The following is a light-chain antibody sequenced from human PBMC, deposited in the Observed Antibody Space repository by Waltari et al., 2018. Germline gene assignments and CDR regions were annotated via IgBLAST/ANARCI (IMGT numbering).Light chain of an antibody. V-gene: IGKV4-1*01. CDR2: LTA. J-gene: IGKJ2*01. CDR1: QSVLHSSNNKNY. Sequence: DIVMTQSPDSLAVSLGERATINCKSSQSVLHSSNNKNYLAWYQQKPGQPPKLLIYLTATRESGVPDRFSGSGSGTDFTLTLSSLQPEDVAVYYCQQYYSTPMYTFGQGTTVEIK. CDR3: QQYYSTPMYT.